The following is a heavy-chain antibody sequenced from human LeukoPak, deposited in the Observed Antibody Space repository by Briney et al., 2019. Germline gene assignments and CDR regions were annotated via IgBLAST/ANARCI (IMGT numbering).Heavy chain of an antibody. D-gene: IGHD1-14*01. V-gene: IGHV1-69*06. J-gene: IGHJ5*02. Sequence: SVKVSCKASGYTFTSYGISWVRQAPGQGLEWMGGIIPIFGTANYAQKFQGRVTITADKSTSTAYMELSSLRSEDTAVYYCARVRVTTSWFDPWGQGTLVTVSS. CDR2: IIPIFGTA. CDR3: ARVRVTTSWFDP. CDR1: GYTFTSYG.